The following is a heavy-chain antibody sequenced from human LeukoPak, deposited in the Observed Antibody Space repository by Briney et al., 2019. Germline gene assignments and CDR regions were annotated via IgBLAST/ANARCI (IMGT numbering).Heavy chain of an antibody. CDR3: ARGGLIQRHAFDI. Sequence: GGSLRLSCVGSGFTFSSYGMGWVRQAPGKGLEWVSGISGTGGFTYEADAVKGRFNISRDNAKNSLYLQMNSLRGEDTALYYCARGGLIQRHAFDIWGQGTMVTVSS. CDR1: GFTFSSYG. J-gene: IGHJ3*02. V-gene: IGHV3-23*01. D-gene: IGHD1-1*01. CDR2: ISGTGGFT.